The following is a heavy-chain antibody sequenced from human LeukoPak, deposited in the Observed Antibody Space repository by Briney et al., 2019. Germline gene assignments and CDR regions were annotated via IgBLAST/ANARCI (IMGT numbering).Heavy chain of an antibody. CDR2: IYSGGSA. CDR3: ARDLAASGWYGGLDQ. CDR1: GFTVSSNY. Sequence: GGSLRLSCAASGFTVSSNYMSWVRQAPGKGLEWVSLIYSGGSAYYADSVKGRFTISIDNSKNTLYLQMNSLRAEDTAVYYCARDLAASGWYGGLDQWGQGKLVTVSS. D-gene: IGHD6-19*01. J-gene: IGHJ5*02. V-gene: IGHV3-53*01.